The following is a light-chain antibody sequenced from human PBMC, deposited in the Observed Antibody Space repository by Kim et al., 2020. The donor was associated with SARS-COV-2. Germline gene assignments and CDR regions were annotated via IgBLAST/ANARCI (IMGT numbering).Light chain of an antibody. V-gene: IGLV3-1*01. CDR1: KLGDKY. CDR2: QDS. J-gene: IGLJ1*01. CDR3: QAWDSSLYV. Sequence: SYELTQPPSVSVSPGQTASITCSGDKLGDKYACWSQQKPGQSPVLVIYQDSKRPSGIPVRFSGSNSGNTATLTISGTQAMDEADYYCQAWDSSLYVFGTG.